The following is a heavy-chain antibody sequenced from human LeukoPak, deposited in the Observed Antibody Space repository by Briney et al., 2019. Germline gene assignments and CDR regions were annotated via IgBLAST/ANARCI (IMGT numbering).Heavy chain of an antibody. CDR1: GFTFSSYS. V-gene: IGHV3-21*01. J-gene: IGHJ4*02. CDR3: ARGGPYYYDSSLNDY. D-gene: IGHD3-22*01. CDR2: ISSSSSYI. Sequence: GGSLRLSCAASGFTFSSYSMNWVRQAPGKRLEWVSSISSSSSYIYYADSVKGRFTISRDNAKNSLYLQMNSLRAEDTAVYYCARGGPYYYDSSLNDYWGQGTLVTVSS.